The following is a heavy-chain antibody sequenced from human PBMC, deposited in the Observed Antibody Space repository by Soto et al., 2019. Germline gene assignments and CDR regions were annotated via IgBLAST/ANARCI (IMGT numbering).Heavy chain of an antibody. Sequence: PSETLSLTCTVSGGSISSGGYYWSWIRQHPGKGLEWIGYIYYSGRTYYNPSLHSRVSIAVDTTENQFSLKLTSVTAADTSVYYCARGYFSSSSSSFDPWGRGTLVTVSS. J-gene: IGHJ5*02. V-gene: IGHV4-31*03. D-gene: IGHD6-6*01. CDR1: GGSISSGGYY. CDR3: ARGYFSSSSSSFDP. CDR2: IYYSGRT.